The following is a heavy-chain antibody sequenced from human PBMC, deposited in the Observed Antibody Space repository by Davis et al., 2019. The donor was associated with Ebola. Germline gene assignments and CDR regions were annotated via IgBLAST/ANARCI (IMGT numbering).Heavy chain of an antibody. CDR3: ARIVGDFWTGYQYYYYRYYMDV. Sequence: PGGSLRLSCAASGFTFSSYSMHWVRQAPGKGLEWVSSISSSSSYIYYADSVKGRFTISRDNAKNSLYLQMNSLRAEDTAVYDCARIVGDFWTGYQYYYYRYYMDVWGKGTTVTVSS. J-gene: IGHJ6*03. CDR1: GFTFSSYS. D-gene: IGHD3/OR15-3a*01. CDR2: ISSSSSYI. V-gene: IGHV3-21*01.